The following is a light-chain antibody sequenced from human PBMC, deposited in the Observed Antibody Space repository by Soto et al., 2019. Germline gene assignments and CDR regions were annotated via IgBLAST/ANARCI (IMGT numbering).Light chain of an antibody. J-gene: IGKJ1*01. CDR3: QQYSSAPWT. V-gene: IGKV1-27*01. CDR2: AAS. CDR1: QSFSAY. Sequence: DIQMTLSPASLSAPVGDRGTITCRASQSFSAYLTWYQQKPGKVPKLLIYAASTLQSGIPSRFSGSGSGTDFTLTISSLQPEDVATYYCQQYSSAPWTFGQGTKVDIK.